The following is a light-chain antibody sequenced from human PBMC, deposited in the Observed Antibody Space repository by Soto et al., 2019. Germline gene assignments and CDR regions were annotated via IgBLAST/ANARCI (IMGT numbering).Light chain of an antibody. Sequence: DTQMTQSPSTLSASVGDRVTITCRASQSISSWLAWYQQKPGKAPKLLIYKASSLESGVPSRFSGSGSGTEFTLTISSLQPDDIATYYCQQYNSYSWTFGQGTKV. CDR3: QQYNSYSWT. CDR2: KAS. J-gene: IGKJ1*01. CDR1: QSISSW. V-gene: IGKV1-5*03.